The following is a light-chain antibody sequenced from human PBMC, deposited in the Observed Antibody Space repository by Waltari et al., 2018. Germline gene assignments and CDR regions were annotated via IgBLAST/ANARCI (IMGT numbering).Light chain of an antibody. CDR1: QRVSSK. CDR3: QQYTTRPLT. V-gene: IGKV3-15*01. J-gene: IGKJ4*01. Sequence: EIVMTQSPGTLSVSPGEGATLTCRASQRVSSKVAWYQRRPGQAPRLLIFGASTRATGIPARFSGSESGTEFTLTISSLQSEDSGVYFCQQYTTRPLTFGGGTKVEI. CDR2: GAS.